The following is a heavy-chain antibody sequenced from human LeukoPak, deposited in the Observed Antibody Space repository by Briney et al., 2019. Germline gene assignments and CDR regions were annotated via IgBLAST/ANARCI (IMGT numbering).Heavy chain of an antibody. CDR2: ISSGGSTM. V-gene: IGHV3-48*03. CDR1: GFTFSIYE. D-gene: IGHD1-26*01. CDR3: ARMGEGYYFDY. Sequence: GGSLRLSCAASGFTFSIYEMNWVRQAPGKGLEWVSYISSGGSTMHYADSVKGRFTISRDNAKNSLYLQMNSLRAEDTAVYSCARMGEGYYFDYWGQGTLVTVSP. J-gene: IGHJ4*02.